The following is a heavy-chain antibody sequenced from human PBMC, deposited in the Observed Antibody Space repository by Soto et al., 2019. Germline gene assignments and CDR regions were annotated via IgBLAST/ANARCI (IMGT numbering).Heavy chain of an antibody. CDR2: IIPIFGTA. D-gene: IGHD6-13*01. CDR3: AGGTAAGTRRYYYYGMDV. Sequence: QVPLVQSGAEVKKPGSSVKVSCKASGGTFSSYAISWVRQAPGQGLEWMGGIIPIFGTANYAQKFQGRVTITADESTSTAYMELSSLRSEDTAVYYCAGGTAAGTRRYYYYGMDVWGQGTTVTVSS. V-gene: IGHV1-69*01. J-gene: IGHJ6*02. CDR1: GGTFSSYA.